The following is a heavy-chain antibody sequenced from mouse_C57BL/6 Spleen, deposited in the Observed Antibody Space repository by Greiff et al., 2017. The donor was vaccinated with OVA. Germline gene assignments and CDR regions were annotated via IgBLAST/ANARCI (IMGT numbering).Heavy chain of an antibody. V-gene: IGHV1-39*01. CDR3: ARSTTVVADWYFDV. CDR2: INPNYGTT. J-gene: IGHJ1*03. D-gene: IGHD1-1*01. Sequence: VQLQQSGPELVKPGASVKISCKASGYSFTDYNMNWVKQSNGKSLEWIGVINPNYGTTSYNQKFKGKASLTVDQSSSTAYMQLNSLTSEDSAVYYCARSTTVVADWYFDVWGTGTTVTVSS. CDR1: GYSFTDYN.